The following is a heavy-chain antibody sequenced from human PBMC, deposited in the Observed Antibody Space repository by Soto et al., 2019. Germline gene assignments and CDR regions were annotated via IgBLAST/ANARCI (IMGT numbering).Heavy chain of an antibody. D-gene: IGHD6-19*01. V-gene: IGHV2-26*01. CDR3: ARIRYSSGGGGPYFDY. CDR2: IFSNDEK. CDR1: GFSLSNARMG. Sequence: QVTLKESGPVLVKPTETLTLTCTVSGFSLSNARMGVSWIRQPPGKAPEWLAHIFSNDEKSSSTSLKSRLTISKYTSKSQLVLTMTNTDPVDTATYYCARIRYSSGGGGPYFDYWGQGTLFTVSS. J-gene: IGHJ4*02.